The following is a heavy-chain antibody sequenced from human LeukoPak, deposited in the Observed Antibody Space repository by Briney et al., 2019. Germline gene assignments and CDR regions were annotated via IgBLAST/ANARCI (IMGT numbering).Heavy chain of an antibody. J-gene: IGHJ6*02. CDR3: SRDHSSYCTSTSCSAFGMDV. V-gene: IGHV3-20*04. CDR2: INWNGDST. Sequence: RPGGSLRLSCAASEFTFDDYGMSWVRQAPGKGLEWVSGINWNGDSTHYADSVKGRFTISRDNAKNSLYLQMNSLRAEDTALYYCSRDHSSYCTSTSCSAFGMDVWGQGTTVTVSS. CDR1: EFTFDDYG. D-gene: IGHD2-2*01.